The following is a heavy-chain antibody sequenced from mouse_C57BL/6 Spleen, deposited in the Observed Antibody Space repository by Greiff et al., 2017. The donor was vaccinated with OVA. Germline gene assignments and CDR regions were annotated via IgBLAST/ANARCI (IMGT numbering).Heavy chain of an antibody. J-gene: IGHJ1*03. V-gene: IGHV2-2*01. D-gene: IGHD3-1*01. Sequence: QVQLKESGPGLVQPSQSLSIPCTVSGFSLTSYGVHWVRQSPGKGLEWLGVIWSGGSTVYNAAFISRLSISKDNSKSQVFFKMNSLQADDTAIYYCARKDSGWDPYWYFDVWGTGTTVTVSS. CDR2: IWSGGST. CDR1: GFSLTSYG. CDR3: ARKDSGWDPYWYFDV.